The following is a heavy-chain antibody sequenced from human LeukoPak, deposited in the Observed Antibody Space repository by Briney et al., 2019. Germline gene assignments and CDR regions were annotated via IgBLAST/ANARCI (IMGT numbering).Heavy chain of an antibody. CDR3: ARAPRCSTMTCYYYFDY. CDR1: GGTFSSYA. J-gene: IGHJ4*02. D-gene: IGHD3-22*01. V-gene: IGHV1-8*03. Sequence: ASVKVSCKASGGTFSSYAISWVRQAPGQGLEWMGWKNPDSGNTGYAQTFQGRVTITRNTSISTAYMELSSLKSEDTAVYYCARAPRCSTMTCYYYFDYWGQGTLVTVSS. CDR2: KNPDSGNT.